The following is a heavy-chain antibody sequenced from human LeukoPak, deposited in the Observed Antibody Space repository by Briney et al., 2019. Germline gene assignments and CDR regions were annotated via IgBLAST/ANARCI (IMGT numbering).Heavy chain of an antibody. D-gene: IGHD6-19*01. CDR2: IYHTGST. V-gene: IGHV4-61*10. CDR3: ARVLSGWYGMDV. Sequence: SETLSLTCTVSGASLSSESYYWGWLRQPAGRGLEWIGHIYHTGSTNYNPSLKSRVTISVDTSKNQFSLNLSSVTAADTAVYYCARVLSGWYGMDVWGQGTTVTVSS. J-gene: IGHJ6*02. CDR1: GASLSSESYY.